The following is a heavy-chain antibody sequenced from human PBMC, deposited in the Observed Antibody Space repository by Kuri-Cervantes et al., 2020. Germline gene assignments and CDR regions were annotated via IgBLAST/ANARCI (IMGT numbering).Heavy chain of an antibody. Sequence: SGTLSLTCTVSGGSISSYYWSWIRQPAGKGLEWIGRIYTSESTNYNPSLKSRVTMSVDTSTDQFHLKLSSVTAADTAVYYCARGNLERREAGYFDYWGQGTLVTVSS. CDR2: IYTSEST. CDR3: ARGNLERREAGYFDY. V-gene: IGHV4-4*07. J-gene: IGHJ4*02. D-gene: IGHD1-1*01. CDR1: GGSISSYY.